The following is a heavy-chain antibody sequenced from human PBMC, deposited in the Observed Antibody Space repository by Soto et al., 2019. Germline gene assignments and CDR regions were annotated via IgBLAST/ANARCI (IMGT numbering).Heavy chain of an antibody. Sequence: GASVKVSCKASGYTFTGYYMHWVRQAPGQGLEWMGWINPNSGGTNYAQKFQGRVTMTRDTSISTAYMELSRLRSDDTAVYYCARVYYSWNYYYGMDVWGQGATVTVSS. J-gene: IGHJ6*02. D-gene: IGHD4-4*01. CDR2: INPNSGGT. V-gene: IGHV1-2*02. CDR1: GYTFTGYY. CDR3: ARVYYSWNYYYGMDV.